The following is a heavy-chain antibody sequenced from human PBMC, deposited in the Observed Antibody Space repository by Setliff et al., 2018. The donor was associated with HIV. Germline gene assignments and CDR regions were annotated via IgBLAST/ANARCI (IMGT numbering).Heavy chain of an antibody. Sequence: GGSLRLSCTASGFTFGDYAMSWVRQAPGKGLEWVGFIRSKAYGGTTEYAASVKDRFTVSRDDSKSIAYLQIDSLKTEDTAVYYCTRDKGYAFDNWGQGTMVTVSS. D-gene: IGHD5-18*01. V-gene: IGHV3-49*04. CDR1: GFTFGDYA. CDR3: TRDKGYAFDN. CDR2: IRSKAYGGTT. J-gene: IGHJ3*02.